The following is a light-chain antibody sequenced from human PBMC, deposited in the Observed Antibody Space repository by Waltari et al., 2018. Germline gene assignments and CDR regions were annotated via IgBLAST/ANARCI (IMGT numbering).Light chain of an antibody. J-gene: IGKJ3*01. CDR2: AAS. V-gene: IGKV1-12*01. CDR3: QQADSFHRT. CDR1: QGLGSF. Sequence: DIQMTQSPSSVSASLGDRVTISCWASQGLGSFLAWYQQKPGQAPRLLIFAASTLHSGVPSRFSATWDGTHFSLTISNIQPEDFATYFCQQADSFHRTFGPGTKVEMK.